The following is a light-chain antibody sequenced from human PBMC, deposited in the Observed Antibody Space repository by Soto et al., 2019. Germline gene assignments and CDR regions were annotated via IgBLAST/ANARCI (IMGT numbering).Light chain of an antibody. V-gene: IGKV3-15*01. CDR3: QQSNNWPFT. CDR1: QSVGTK. Sequence: ETVMTQSPATLSVSPGERATLSCRASQSVGTKLAWYQQKPGQAPRLLIFGASTRASDIPARFSGSGSGTEFTLTISSLQSEDFAVYYCQQSNNWPFTFGGGSKVEIK. J-gene: IGKJ4*01. CDR2: GAS.